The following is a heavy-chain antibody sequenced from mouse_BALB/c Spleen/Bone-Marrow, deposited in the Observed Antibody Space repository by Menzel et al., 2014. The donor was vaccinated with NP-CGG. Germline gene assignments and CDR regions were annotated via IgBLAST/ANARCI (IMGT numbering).Heavy chain of an antibody. D-gene: IGHD1-1*01. CDR3: ARDYYGRGWYFDV. CDR2: IDTSDSYT. V-gene: IGHV1-69*01. J-gene: IGHJ1*01. CDR1: GYTFTDYW. Sequence: QVQLQQSGAELVMPGASVKMSCKASGYTFTDYWMHWVKQRPGQGLEWIGAIDTSDSYTNYNQKFKGKATLTVDESSSTAYMQLSSLTSEDSAVYYCARDYYGRGWYFDVWGAGTTVTVSS.